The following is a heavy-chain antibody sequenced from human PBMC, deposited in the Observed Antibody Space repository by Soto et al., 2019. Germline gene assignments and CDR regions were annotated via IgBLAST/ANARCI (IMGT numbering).Heavy chain of an antibody. V-gene: IGHV3-7*01. CDR2: IKQDGSEK. CDR1: GFTFSSYW. D-gene: IGHD3-9*01. Sequence: HPGGSLRLSCAASGFTFSSYWMSWVRQAPGKGLEWVANIKQDGSEKYYVDSVKGRFTISRDNAKNSLYLQMNSLIAEDTAVYYCARDGSDILTGYSTPRGGYWGQGTLVTVSS. J-gene: IGHJ4*02. CDR3: ARDGSDILTGYSTPRGGY.